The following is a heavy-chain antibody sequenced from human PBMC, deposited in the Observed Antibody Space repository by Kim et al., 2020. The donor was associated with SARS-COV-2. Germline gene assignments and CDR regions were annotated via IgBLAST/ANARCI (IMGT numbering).Heavy chain of an antibody. Sequence: SVKVSCKASGSTFSSYTISWVRQAPGQGLEWMGGIIPIFGTANYAQKFQGRLTITTSTTYMELSSLRSEDMAVYYCAREGIRMPTNPFDYWGQGTLVTV. D-gene: IGHD1-1*01. V-gene: IGHV1-69*13. CDR1: GSTFSSYT. J-gene: IGHJ4*02. CDR3: AREGIRMPTNPFDY. CDR2: IIPIFGTA.